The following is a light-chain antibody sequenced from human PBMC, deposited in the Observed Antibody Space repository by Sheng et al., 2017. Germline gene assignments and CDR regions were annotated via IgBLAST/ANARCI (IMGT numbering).Light chain of an antibody. Sequence: EIVLTQSPGTLSLSPGESATLSCRPSQSVSSSYLAWYQQKPGQAPRLLIYGASNRAAGIPDRFSGSDFGTEFTLTISRLEPEDFAVYYCQQYGYSQAFGGGTKVDI. J-gene: IGKJ4*01. CDR2: GAS. CDR1: QSVSSSY. CDR3: QQYGYSQA. V-gene: IGKV3-20*01.